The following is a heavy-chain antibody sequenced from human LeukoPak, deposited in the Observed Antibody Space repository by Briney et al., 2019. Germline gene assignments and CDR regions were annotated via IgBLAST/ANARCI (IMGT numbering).Heavy chain of an antibody. CDR1: GYTFTSYD. Sequence: GASVKVSCKASGYTFTSYDINWVRQATGQGLEWMGWMNPNSGNTGYAQKFQGRVTMTRNTSISTAYMELSSLRSEDTAVYYCARGLTVTAPPWSLFANYYYYYMDVWGKGTTVTISS. D-gene: IGHD2-21*02. CDR3: ARGLTVTAPPWSLFANYYYYYMDV. CDR2: MNPNSGNT. J-gene: IGHJ6*03. V-gene: IGHV1-8*01.